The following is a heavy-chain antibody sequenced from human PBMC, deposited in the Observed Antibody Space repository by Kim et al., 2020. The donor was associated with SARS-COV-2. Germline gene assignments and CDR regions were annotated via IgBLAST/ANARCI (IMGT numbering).Heavy chain of an antibody. D-gene: IGHD2-8*02. J-gene: IGHJ4*02. V-gene: IGHV3-23*01. CDR3: ARRGRCSGGLCYMDC. CDR2: ISGSGYST. Sequence: GGSLRLSCAASGFTFSNYAMSWVRRAPGKGLEWVSTISGSGYSTYYADSVKGRFTISRDNSKNTLYLQINSLRAEDTAVYYCARRGRCSGGLCYMDCWGQGTLVTVSS. CDR1: GFTFSNYA.